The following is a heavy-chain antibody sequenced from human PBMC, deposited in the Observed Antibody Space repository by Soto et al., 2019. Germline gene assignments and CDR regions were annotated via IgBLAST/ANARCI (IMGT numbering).Heavy chain of an antibody. D-gene: IGHD2-15*01. CDR3: ATPVVAATPPVSWSIGFDDY. V-gene: IGHV4-39*01. CDR1: GGSISSSSYF. CDR2: TSYSVST. Sequence: SETLSLTCTVSGGSISSSSYFWGWIRQPPGKGPEWIGSTSYSVSTYYSPSLKSRVAISVDTSRNQFSLNLSPVTAADTAVYYCATPVVAATPPVSWSIGFDDYWGQGTLVTVSS. J-gene: IGHJ4*02.